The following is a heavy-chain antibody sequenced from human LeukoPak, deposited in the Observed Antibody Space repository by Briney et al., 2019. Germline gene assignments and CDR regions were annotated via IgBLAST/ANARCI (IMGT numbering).Heavy chain of an antibody. D-gene: IGHD3-10*01. Sequence: GGSLRLSCAASGFTFSNYEMHWVRQAPGKGLEWVSSITTSSSYIYYADSVKGRFTISRDNAKNSLYLQMNSLRAEDTAVYYCAREAITMVRGVFINQYYFDYRGQGILVTVSS. V-gene: IGHV3-21*01. CDR3: AREAITMVRGVFINQYYFDY. CDR2: ITTSSSYI. J-gene: IGHJ4*02. CDR1: GFTFSNYE.